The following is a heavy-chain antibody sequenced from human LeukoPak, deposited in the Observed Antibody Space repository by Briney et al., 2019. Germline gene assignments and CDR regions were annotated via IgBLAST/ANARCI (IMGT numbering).Heavy chain of an antibody. CDR1: GGSFSGYY. Sequence: PSETLSLTCAVYGGSFSGYYWSWIRQPPGKGLEWIGEIHHSGSTNYNPSLKSRVTISVDTSKDQFSLKLSSVTAADTAVYYCARSRGYYGSGSYYEPSDYWGQGTLVTVSS. CDR3: ARSRGYYGSGSYYEPSDY. D-gene: IGHD3-10*01. J-gene: IGHJ4*02. V-gene: IGHV4-34*01. CDR2: IHHSGST.